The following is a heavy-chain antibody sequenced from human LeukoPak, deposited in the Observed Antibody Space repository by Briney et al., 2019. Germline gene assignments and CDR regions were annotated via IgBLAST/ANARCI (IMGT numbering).Heavy chain of an antibody. J-gene: IGHJ6*03. V-gene: IGHV1-69*01. Sequence: GSSVNVSCKASGGTFSSYAISWVRQAPGQGLEWMGGIIPIFGTANYAQKFQGRVTITADESTSTAYMELSSLRSEDTAVYYCAKGVYYYYYYMDVWGKGTTVTVSS. CDR3: AKGVYYYYYYMDV. CDR1: GGTFSSYA. D-gene: IGHD3-16*01. CDR2: IIPIFGTA.